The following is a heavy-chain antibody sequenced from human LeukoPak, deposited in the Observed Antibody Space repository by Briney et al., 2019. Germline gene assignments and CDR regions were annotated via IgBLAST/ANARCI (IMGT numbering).Heavy chain of an antibody. Sequence: GGSQRLSFAASGFTVSSNYMSWVRQAPGKGLEWVSVIYSGGSTYYADSVKGRFTISRDNSKNTLYLQMNSLRAEDTAVYYCAKDFTIYYFDYWGQGTLVTVSS. CDR1: GFTVSSNY. J-gene: IGHJ4*02. D-gene: IGHD3-10*01. V-gene: IGHV3-53*01. CDR3: AKDFTIYYFDY. CDR2: IYSGGST.